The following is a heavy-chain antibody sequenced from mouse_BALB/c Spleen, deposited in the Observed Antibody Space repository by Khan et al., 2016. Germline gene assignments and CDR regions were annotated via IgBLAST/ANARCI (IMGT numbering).Heavy chain of an antibody. CDR3: ARERGGSPDC. Sequence: QVQLKESGPGLVAPSQSLSLTCTVSGFSLTTYGVHWVRQPPGKGLEWLGVIWAGGSTNYNSALMSRLSISKDNSKSQVFLKMNSLQTDDTAMYYCARERGGSPDCWGQGTTLTVSS. D-gene: IGHD1-1*02. CDR1: GFSLTTYG. CDR2: IWAGGST. J-gene: IGHJ2*01. V-gene: IGHV2-9*02.